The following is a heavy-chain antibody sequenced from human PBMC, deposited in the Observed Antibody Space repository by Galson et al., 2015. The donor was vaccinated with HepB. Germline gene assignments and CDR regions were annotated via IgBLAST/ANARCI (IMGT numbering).Heavy chain of an antibody. CDR3: ARPEIGEAVAGNWYFNL. D-gene: IGHD6-19*01. V-gene: IGHV5-51*01. CDR2: IYPGDSDT. CDR1: GYSFTSYW. J-gene: IGHJ2*01. Sequence: QSGAEVKKPGESLKISCKGSGYSFTSYWIGWVRQMPGIGLEWMGFIYPGDSDTRYSPSFQGQVTISADKSISTAYLQWSSLKASDTAMYYCARPEIGEAVAGNWYFNLWGRGTLVTVSS.